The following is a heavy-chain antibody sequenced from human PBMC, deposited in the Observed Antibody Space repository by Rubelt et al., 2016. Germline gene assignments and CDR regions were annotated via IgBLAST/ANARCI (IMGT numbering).Heavy chain of an antibody. CDR1: RGVYY. D-gene: IGHD1-26*01. V-gene: IGHV4-31*02. Sequence: RGVYYWTWIRQFPGKGLEWLGYMYYTGSGYYNPSLKGRLTISVDTSKNQFSLRLSSVTAADTAVYYCARLQWELSTIDFWGQGTLVTVSS. J-gene: IGHJ4*02. CDR3: ARLQWELSTIDF. CDR2: MYYTGSG.